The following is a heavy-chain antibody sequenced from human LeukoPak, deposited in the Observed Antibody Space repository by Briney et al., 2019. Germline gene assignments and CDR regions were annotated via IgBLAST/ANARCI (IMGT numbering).Heavy chain of an antibody. D-gene: IGHD2-2*01. J-gene: IGHJ4*02. Sequence: GESLKISCKGSGYSFSDSWIAWVRQMPGKGLEWMGIIYPGDSDTRYSPSFLGQVSISADKSISTAYLQWSSLKASDTAIYYCARQPGYSSSPDYWGQGTLVTVSS. CDR1: GYSFSDSW. CDR3: ARQPGYSSSPDY. V-gene: IGHV5-51*01. CDR2: IYPGDSDT.